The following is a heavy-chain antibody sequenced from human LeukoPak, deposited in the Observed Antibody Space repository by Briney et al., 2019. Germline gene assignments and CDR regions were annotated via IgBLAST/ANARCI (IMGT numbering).Heavy chain of an antibody. CDR1: GGTFSSYA. CDR2: IIPIFGTA. J-gene: IGHJ4*02. Sequence: SVKVSCKASGGTFSSYAISWVRQAPGQGLEWMGGIIPIFGTANYAQKFQGRVTITTDVSTSTAYMELSSLRSEDTAVYYCARAQIGYSSGWYETAGGWHFDYWGQGTLVTVSS. CDR3: ARAQIGYSSGWYETAGGWHFDY. D-gene: IGHD6-19*01. V-gene: IGHV1-69*05.